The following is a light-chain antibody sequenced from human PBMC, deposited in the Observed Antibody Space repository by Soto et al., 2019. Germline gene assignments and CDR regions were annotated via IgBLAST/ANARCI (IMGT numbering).Light chain of an antibody. CDR2: DVS. Sequence: QSALTQPRSVSGSPGQSVTISCTGTSSDVGGYNYVSWYQQHPGKAPKLMIYDVSKRPSGVPDRFSGSKSGNTASLTISGLQAEDEADYYCYSYTSSSTWVFGGGTKVTVL. V-gene: IGLV2-11*01. CDR1: SSDVGGYNY. CDR3: YSYTSSSTWV. J-gene: IGLJ3*02.